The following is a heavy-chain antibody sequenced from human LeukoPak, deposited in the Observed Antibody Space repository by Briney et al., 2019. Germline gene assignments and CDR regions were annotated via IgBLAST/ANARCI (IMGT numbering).Heavy chain of an antibody. CDR1: GYSFTRNW. Sequence: GESLKISCKGSGYSFTRNWIRWVRQMPGKGLEWMGRIDPTDSYTNYSPSFQGHVTISADKSISTAYLQWSSLKASDTAMYYCARPHYYDSSGYYPTPFDYWGQGTLVTVSS. D-gene: IGHD3-22*01. V-gene: IGHV5-10-1*01. J-gene: IGHJ4*02. CDR2: IDPTDSYT. CDR3: ARPHYYDSSGYYPTPFDY.